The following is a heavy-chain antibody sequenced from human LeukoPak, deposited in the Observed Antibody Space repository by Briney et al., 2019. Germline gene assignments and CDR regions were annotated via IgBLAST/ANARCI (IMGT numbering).Heavy chain of an antibody. CDR3: ARDGMITTAHFDY. Sequence: GGSLRLSCAASGFTFSSCSMNWVRQAPGKGLEWVSSISSSSSYIYYADSVKGRFTISRDNAKNSLYLQMNSLRAEDTAVYYCARDGMITTAHFDYWGQGTLVTVSS. CDR1: GFTFSSCS. CDR2: ISSSSSYI. V-gene: IGHV3-21*01. D-gene: IGHD1-1*01. J-gene: IGHJ4*02.